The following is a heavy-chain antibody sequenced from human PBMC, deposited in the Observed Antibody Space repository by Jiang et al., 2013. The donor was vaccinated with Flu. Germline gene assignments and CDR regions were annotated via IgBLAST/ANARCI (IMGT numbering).Heavy chain of an antibody. CDR2: IDWDGDK. CDR3: ARIAVGRGGLEFLSTHEHFFDY. D-gene: IGHD3-3*01. Sequence: KPTQTLTLTCTFSGFSLSGDGMCVSWIRQPPGKALEWLALIDWDGDKYYSTSLKTRLTISKDTSKNQVVLTMTNMDPVDTATYYCARIAVGRGGLEFLSTHEHFFDYWARDPGHRL. CDR1: GFSLSGDGMC. V-gene: IGHV2-70*01. J-gene: IGHJ4*03.